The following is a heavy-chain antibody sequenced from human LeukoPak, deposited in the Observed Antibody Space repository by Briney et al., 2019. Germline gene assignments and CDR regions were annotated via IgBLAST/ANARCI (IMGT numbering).Heavy chain of an antibody. CDR1: GYTFTGYY. CDR2: ISAYNGNT. V-gene: IGHV1-18*04. D-gene: IGHD3-22*01. J-gene: IGHJ6*03. CDR3: ARGGYYDSSGLYYYYMDV. Sequence: ASVKVSCKASGYTFTGYYMHWVRQAPGQGLEWMGWISAYNGNTNYAQKLQGRVTMTTDTSTSTAYMELRSLRSDDTAVYYCARGGYYDSSGLYYYYMDVWGKGTTVTISS.